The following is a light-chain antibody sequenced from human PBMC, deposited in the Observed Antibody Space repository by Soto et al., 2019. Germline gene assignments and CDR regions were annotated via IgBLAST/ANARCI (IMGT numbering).Light chain of an antibody. CDR1: QSVSTN. CDR2: GAS. Sequence: EIVMTQSPATLSVSPGERATLSCRASQSVSTNLAWYQQKPGQAPRLLMYGASTRATGIPARFSGSGSGTEVTLTISRLQAEDFAVYYCQQYHNWPPYTFGQGTKLEIK. V-gene: IGKV3-15*01. CDR3: QQYHNWPPYT. J-gene: IGKJ2*01.